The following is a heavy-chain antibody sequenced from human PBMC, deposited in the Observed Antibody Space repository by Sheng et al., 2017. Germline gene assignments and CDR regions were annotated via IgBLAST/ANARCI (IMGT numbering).Heavy chain of an antibody. V-gene: IGHV1-18*01. D-gene: IGHD2-8*02. CDR3: ARKGSGRAVDY. CDR2: ISANNGDT. Sequence: QVHLVQSGAEVKKPGASVKVSCKASGYTFTSYGISWARQAPGQGLEWVGWISANNGDTHYAQKLQDRVTMTTDTITTTAHMELRSLRSDDTAVYYCARKGSGRAVDYWGQGTLVTVSS. CDR1: GYTFTSYG. J-gene: IGHJ4*02.